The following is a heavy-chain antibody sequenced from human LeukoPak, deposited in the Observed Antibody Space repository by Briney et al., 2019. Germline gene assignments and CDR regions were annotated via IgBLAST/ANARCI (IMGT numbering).Heavy chain of an antibody. Sequence: GESLKISCKGSGYSFISYWIGWVRQMPGKGLEWMGINYPGDFDTRYSPSFQGQVTISADNSINTAYLQWSSLKASDTAMYYCARPDCSGGTCYYDYWGQGTLVTVSS. V-gene: IGHV5-51*01. CDR3: ARPDCSGGTCYYDY. D-gene: IGHD2-15*01. J-gene: IGHJ4*02. CDR1: GYSFISYW. CDR2: NYPGDFDT.